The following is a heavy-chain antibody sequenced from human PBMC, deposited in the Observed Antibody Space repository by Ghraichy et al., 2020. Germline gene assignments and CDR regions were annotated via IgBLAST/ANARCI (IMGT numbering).Heavy chain of an antibody. J-gene: IGHJ4*02. CDR3: ARGWGNANTRHFDY. Sequence: ASVKVSCKASGFIFNDYNIHWVRQAPGQGLEWMGWINPKKGEINYAQKFQGSVTMTRDTSISTVYMELTRLRSDDTAVYYCARGWGNANTRHFDYWGQGTLVTVSS. V-gene: IGHV1-2*02. D-gene: IGHD7-27*01. CDR2: INPKKGEI. CDR1: GFIFNDYN.